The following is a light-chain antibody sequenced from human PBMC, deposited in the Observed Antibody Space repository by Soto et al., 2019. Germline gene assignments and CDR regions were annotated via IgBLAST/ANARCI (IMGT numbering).Light chain of an antibody. CDR2: GNS. CDR1: SSNIGAGYD. Sequence: QSVLTQPPSVSGAPGQRVTISCTGSSSNIGAGYDVHWYQQRPGTAPKLLIFGNSNRPSGVPDRFSGSKSGTSASLAITGLQAEDEGDDYCQSYDSTLSARYVLGTGTKV. CDR3: QSYDSTLSARYV. V-gene: IGLV1-40*01. J-gene: IGLJ1*01.